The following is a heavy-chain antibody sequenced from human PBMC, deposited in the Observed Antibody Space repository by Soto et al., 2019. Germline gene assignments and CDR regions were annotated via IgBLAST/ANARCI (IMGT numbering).Heavy chain of an antibody. J-gene: IGHJ5*01. CDR2: IYKSATT. D-gene: IGHD2-15*01. CDR1: GDSISTVDYF. CDR3: ARGRYCLTGRCFPNWFDS. Sequence: SETLSLTCSVSGDSISTVDYFWAWIRQPPGQALEYIGYIYKSATTYYNPSFEGRVAISLDTSKSHFSLNVTSVTAADTAVYFCARGRYCLTGRCFPNWFDSWGQGTLVTV. V-gene: IGHV4-30-4*01.